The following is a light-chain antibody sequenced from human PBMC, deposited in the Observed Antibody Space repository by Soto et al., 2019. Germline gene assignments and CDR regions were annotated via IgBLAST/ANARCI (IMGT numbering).Light chain of an antibody. Sequence: DIQMTQSPASLSASVGDRVTITCRASQSISSYLNWYQQKPGKAPKVLIFAASRLQSGVPSRFSGSGSGTDFPLAINSLQPEDVVTYYCQQGYFTPRTFGQGTKLQIK. J-gene: IGKJ2*01. CDR2: AAS. CDR3: QQGYFTPRT. V-gene: IGKV1-39*01. CDR1: QSISSY.